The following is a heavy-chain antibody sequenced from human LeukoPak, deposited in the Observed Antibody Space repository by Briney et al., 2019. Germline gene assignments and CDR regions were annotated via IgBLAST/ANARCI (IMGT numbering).Heavy chain of an antibody. V-gene: IGHV3-11*01. Sequence: PGGSLRLSCAASGFTFSDYYMSWIRQAPGKGLEWVSYISSSGSTIYYADSVKGRFTISRDNAKNSLYLQMNSLRAEDTAVYYCARDPTGIAGGKARDDAFDIWGQGTMVTVSS. CDR3: ARDPTGIAGGKARDDAFDI. CDR1: GFTFSDYY. J-gene: IGHJ3*02. D-gene: IGHD6-13*01. CDR2: ISSSGSTI.